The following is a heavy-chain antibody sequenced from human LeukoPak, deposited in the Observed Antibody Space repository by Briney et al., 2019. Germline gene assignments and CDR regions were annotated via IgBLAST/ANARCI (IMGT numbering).Heavy chain of an antibody. CDR3: ARGHYDFWSGHPHWFDP. D-gene: IGHD3-3*01. Sequence: PSETLSLTCTVSGGSISSSSYYWGWIRQPPGKGLEWIGSIYYSGSTYYNPSLKSRVTISVDTSKNQFSLKLSSVTAADTAVYYCARGHYDFWSGHPHWFDPWGQGTLVTVSS. V-gene: IGHV4-39*07. CDR2: IYYSGST. CDR1: GGSISSSSYY. J-gene: IGHJ5*02.